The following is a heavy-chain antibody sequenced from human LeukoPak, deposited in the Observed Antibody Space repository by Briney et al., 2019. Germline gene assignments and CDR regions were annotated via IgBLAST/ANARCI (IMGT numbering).Heavy chain of an antibody. D-gene: IGHD1-26*01. CDR2: IIPIFGTA. CDR3: ARRAYVGAGPFDY. CDR1: GGTFSSYG. V-gene: IGHV1-69*01. Sequence: SVKVSCKASGGTFSSYGISWVRQAPGQGLEWMGGIIPIFGTANYAQKFQGRVTITADESTSTAYMDLSSLRSEDTAVYYCARRAYVGAGPFDYWGQGTLVTVSS. J-gene: IGHJ4*02.